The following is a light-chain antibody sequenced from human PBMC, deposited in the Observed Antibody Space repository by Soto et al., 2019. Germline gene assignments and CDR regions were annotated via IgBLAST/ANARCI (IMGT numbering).Light chain of an antibody. V-gene: IGLV2-8*01. CDR3: SSYAGSNNWN. CDR2: EVS. CDR1: SSDVGGYNY. J-gene: IGLJ1*01. Sequence: QSALTQPPSASGSPGQSVTISCTGTSSDVGGYNYVSWYQQHPGKAPKLMIYEVSKRPSGVTDRFSGSTSGNTASLTVSGLQAEDEADYYCSSYAGSNNWNFGTGTKVTVL.